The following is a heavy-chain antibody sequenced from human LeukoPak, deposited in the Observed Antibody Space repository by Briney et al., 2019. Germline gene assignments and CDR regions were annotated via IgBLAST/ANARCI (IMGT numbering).Heavy chain of an antibody. CDR3: ARDVVPAASTDYYDSRAIDY. D-gene: IGHD3-22*01. CDR2: INPNSGGT. CDR1: GYTFTGYY. V-gene: IGHV1-2*02. Sequence: ASVKVSCKASGYTFTGYYMHWVRQAPGQGLEWMGWINPNSGGTNYAQKFQGRVTMTRDTSISTAYTELSRLRSDDTAVYYCARDVVPAASTDYYDSRAIDYWGQGTLVTVSS. J-gene: IGHJ4*02.